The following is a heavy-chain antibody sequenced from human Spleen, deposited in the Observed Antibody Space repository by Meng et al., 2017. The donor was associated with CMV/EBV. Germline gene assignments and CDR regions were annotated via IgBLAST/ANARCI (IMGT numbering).Heavy chain of an antibody. V-gene: IGHV3-21*01. CDR2: ISSSSSYI. J-gene: IGHJ5*02. Sequence: RNWGRQAPWKWLEWVSSISSSSSYIYYADSVKGRFTISRDNAKNSLYLQMNSLRAEDTAVYYCARGAKGYCSGGSCYSGTYNWFDPWGQGTLVTVSS. CDR3: ARGAKGYCSGGSCYSGTYNWFDP. D-gene: IGHD2-15*01.